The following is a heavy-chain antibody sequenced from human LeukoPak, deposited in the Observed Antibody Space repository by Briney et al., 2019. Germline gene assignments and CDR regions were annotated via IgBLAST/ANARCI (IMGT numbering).Heavy chain of an antibody. CDR2: IIPILGIA. J-gene: IGHJ5*02. CDR1: GGTFSSYT. V-gene: IGHV1-69*02. CDR3: ARGRGSYDFWSGYSNWFDP. D-gene: IGHD3-3*01. Sequence: VASVKVSCKASGGTFSSYTISWVRQAPGQGLEWMGRIIPILGIANYAQKFQGRVTITADKSTSTAYMELSSLRSEDTAVYYCARGRGSYDFWSGYSNWFDPWGQGILVTVSS.